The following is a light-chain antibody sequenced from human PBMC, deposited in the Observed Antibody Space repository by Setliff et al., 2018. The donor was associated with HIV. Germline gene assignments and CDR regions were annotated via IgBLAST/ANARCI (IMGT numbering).Light chain of an antibody. V-gene: IGLV1-44*01. Sequence: VLTQPPSASGTPGQRVTISCSGSSSNIGSNTVNWYQQLPGTAPKLLIYSNNQRPSGVPDRFSGSKSGTSASLAISGLQSEDEADYYCAAWDDSLNGYVFGTGTKVTVL. J-gene: IGLJ1*01. CDR2: SNN. CDR3: AAWDDSLNGYV. CDR1: SSNIGSNT.